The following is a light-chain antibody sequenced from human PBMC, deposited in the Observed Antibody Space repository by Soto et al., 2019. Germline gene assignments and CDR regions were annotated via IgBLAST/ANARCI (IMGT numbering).Light chain of an antibody. CDR2: ATS. J-gene: IGKJ1*01. CDR3: QQTFSSPRT. Sequence: EIVLTQSPGTLSLSPGATASLSCRASQNVDNTYLAWYQQKPGLPPRLLIYATSTRAAGIPDRFSGSGSGTDFTLTIDRLELEDFATYYCQQTFSSPRTFGPGPKV. V-gene: IGKV3-20*01. CDR1: QNVDNTY.